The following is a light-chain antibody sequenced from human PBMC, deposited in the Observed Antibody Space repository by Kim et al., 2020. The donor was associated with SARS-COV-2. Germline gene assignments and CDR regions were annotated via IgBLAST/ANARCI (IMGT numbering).Light chain of an antibody. V-gene: IGLV1-47*02. CDR2: SNN. Sequence: GVNISCSGSSSNIERNYLSWYQQLPGTDPKLLIYSNNQRPSGVPDRFSGSKSGTSASLAISGLRSEDEADYYCAAWDDSLSASYVFGTGTKVTVL. CDR1: SSNIERNY. J-gene: IGLJ1*01. CDR3: AAWDDSLSASYV.